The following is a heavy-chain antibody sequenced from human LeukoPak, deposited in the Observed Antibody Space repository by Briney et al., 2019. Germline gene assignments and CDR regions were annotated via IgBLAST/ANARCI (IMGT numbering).Heavy chain of an antibody. Sequence: PGRSLRLSCAASGFTFSSYAMHWVRQAPGKGLEWVAVISYDGSNKYYADSVKGRFTISRDNSKNTLYLQMNSLRAEDTAVYYCARDSKLLRAPFDPWGQGTLVTVSS. CDR2: ISYDGSNK. CDR1: GFTFSSYA. D-gene: IGHD2-15*01. J-gene: IGHJ5*02. V-gene: IGHV3-30-3*01. CDR3: ARDSKLLRAPFDP.